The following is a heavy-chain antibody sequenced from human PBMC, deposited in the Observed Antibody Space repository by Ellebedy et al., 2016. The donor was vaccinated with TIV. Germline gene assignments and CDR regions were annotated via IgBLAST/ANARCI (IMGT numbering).Heavy chain of an antibody. J-gene: IGHJ3*02. CDR2: ISYDGSNK. V-gene: IGHV3-30-3*01. D-gene: IGHD3-22*01. CDR3: ARGGGAYYYDSSGYYWGGDAFDI. CDR1: GFTFSSYA. Sequence: PGGSLRLSCAASGFTFSSYAMHWVRQAPGKGLEWVTVISYDGSNKYYTDSVKGRFTISRDNSKNTLYLQMNSLRAEDTAVYYFARGGGAYYYDSSGYYWGGDAFDIWGQGTMVTVSS.